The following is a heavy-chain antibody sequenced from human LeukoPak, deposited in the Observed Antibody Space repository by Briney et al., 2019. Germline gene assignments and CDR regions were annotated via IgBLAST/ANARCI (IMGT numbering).Heavy chain of an antibody. CDR3: VGAKQWLSFDI. V-gene: IGHV4-4*07. CDR1: GGSISSYY. J-gene: IGHJ3*02. CDR2: IYTSGST. Sequence: SETLSLTCTVSGGSISSYYWSWIRQPAGKGLEWIGRIYTSGSTSYNPSLKSRVTMSVDTSKSQFSLILSSVTAADTAVYYCVGAKQWLSFDIWGQGTMVTVSS. D-gene: IGHD3-22*01.